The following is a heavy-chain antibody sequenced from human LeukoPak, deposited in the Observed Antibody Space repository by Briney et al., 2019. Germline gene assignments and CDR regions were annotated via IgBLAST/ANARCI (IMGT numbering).Heavy chain of an antibody. Sequence: GRSLRLSCTASGSTFGDYAMSWFRQAPGKGLEWVGFIRSKAYGGTTEYAASVKGRFTISRDDSKSIAYLQMNSLKTEDTAVYYCTRVRGTGYSGYDSDYWGQGTLVTVSS. CDR1: GSTFGDYA. V-gene: IGHV3-49*03. CDR2: IRSKAYGGTT. J-gene: IGHJ4*02. D-gene: IGHD5-12*01. CDR3: TRVRGTGYSGYDSDY.